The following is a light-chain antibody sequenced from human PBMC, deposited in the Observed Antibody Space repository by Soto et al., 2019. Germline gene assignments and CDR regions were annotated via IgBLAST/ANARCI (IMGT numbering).Light chain of an antibody. J-gene: IGKJ1*01. CDR3: QQYYNPPWT. Sequence: DTVMSQSPASLAVSLGGRATINCKSSQRLLYRSNNKNYLAWYQHKPGQPPRLLIYWASTRDSGVPDRFSGSGSGTDCTLTITNWQAEDVAVYYCQQYYNPPWTFGQGTKVEI. V-gene: IGKV4-1*01. CDR1: QRLLYRSNNKNY. CDR2: WAS.